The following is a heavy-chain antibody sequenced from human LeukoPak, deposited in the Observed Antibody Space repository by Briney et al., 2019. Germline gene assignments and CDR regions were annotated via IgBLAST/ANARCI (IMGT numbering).Heavy chain of an antibody. CDR2: SKSRGSGGTT. Sequence: GGSLRLSCSASGFPFIPAWMTWVRQSPEKGLEWVGLSKSRGSGGTTDYAAPVKGRFTISRDDSKSTLYLQRNDLKYEDTAVYYCAKVSDPETFSLNYWGQGTLVTVSS. V-gene: IGHV3-15*01. CDR1: GFPFIPAW. J-gene: IGHJ4*02. D-gene: IGHD2/OR15-2a*01. CDR3: AKVSDPETFSLNY.